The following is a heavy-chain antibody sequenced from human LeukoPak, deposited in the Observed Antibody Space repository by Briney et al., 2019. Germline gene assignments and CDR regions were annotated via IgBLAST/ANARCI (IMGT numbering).Heavy chain of an antibody. CDR2: IYYSGST. J-gene: IGHJ4*02. Sequence: KASETLSLTCTVSVGSISSYYWIWIRQPPGKGLEWIGYIYYSGSTNYNPSIKSRVTISVDTSKNQFSLKLSSVTAADTAVYYCAFPGVAGYYWGRGSLVTVSS. CDR3: AFPGVAGYY. V-gene: IGHV4-59*01. CDR1: VGSISSYY. D-gene: IGHD6-19*01.